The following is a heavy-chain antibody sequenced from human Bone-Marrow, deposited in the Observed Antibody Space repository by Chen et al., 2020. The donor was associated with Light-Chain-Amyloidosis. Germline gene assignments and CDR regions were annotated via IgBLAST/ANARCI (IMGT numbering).Heavy chain of an antibody. V-gene: IGHV3-21*01. D-gene: IGHD3-10*01. J-gene: IGHJ1*01. CDR2: ISRRSSYI. Sequence: EVQLVESGGGLGKPGGSLRLSSAASGFPFSSYSMNGVRQATGKGLEGVASISRRSSYIYYAGSVKGRFTISRDNAKSALYLQMNSLRAEDTAVYYCARFTYPQHWGQGTLVTVSS. CDR3: ARFTYPQH. CDR1: GFPFSSYS.